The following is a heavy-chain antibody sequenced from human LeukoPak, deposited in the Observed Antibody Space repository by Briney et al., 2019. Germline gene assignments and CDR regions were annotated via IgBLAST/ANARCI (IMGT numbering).Heavy chain of an antibody. CDR1: GFTFSKYN. CDR2: ITTSSGYI. J-gene: IGHJ4*02. D-gene: IGHD4-17*01. V-gene: IGHV3-21*01. Sequence: GGSLRLSCTVSGFTFSKYNMNWVRQAPGKGLEWVSSITTSSGYIWYADSVKGRFTVSRDNGKSSLDLQLNSLGAEDTAVYCCAAHYGDFRDFYFEYWGRGTLVTVSS. CDR3: AAHYGDFRDFYFEY.